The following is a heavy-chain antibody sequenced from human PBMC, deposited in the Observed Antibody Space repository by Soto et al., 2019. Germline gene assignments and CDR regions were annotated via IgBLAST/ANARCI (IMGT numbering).Heavy chain of an antibody. Sequence: EVQLVESGGGLVQPGGSLRLSCTAPGGYSMTWVRQAPGKGLEWVSFISGSSANIYYADSVKGRFTISRDNAKNSVHLQMSSLRVEDTAVYYCAGASAEVLARRTYLDLWGRGTLVTVSS. CDR2: ISGSSANI. CDR3: AGASAEVLARRTYLDL. J-gene: IGHJ2*01. V-gene: IGHV3-48*01. CDR1: GGYS.